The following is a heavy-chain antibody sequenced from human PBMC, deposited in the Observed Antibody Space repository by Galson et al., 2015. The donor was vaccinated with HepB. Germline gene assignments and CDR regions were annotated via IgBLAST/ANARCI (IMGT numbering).Heavy chain of an antibody. J-gene: IGHJ4*01. Sequence: SLRLSCAASGFSFSDYYMNWIRQAPGKGLECISYITSSGTYTKYADSVKGRFTVSRDNAKNSMYLQMSSLRADDTAVYYCARVPTACGGDCPLDHWGQEPWSPSPQ. CDR1: GFSFSDYY. D-gene: IGHD2-21*02. CDR2: ITSSGTYT. V-gene: IGHV3-11*06. CDR3: ARVPTACGGDCPLDH.